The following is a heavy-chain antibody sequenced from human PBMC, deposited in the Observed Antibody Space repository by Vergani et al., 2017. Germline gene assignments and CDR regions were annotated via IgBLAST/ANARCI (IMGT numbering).Heavy chain of an antibody. V-gene: IGHV4-34*01. D-gene: IGHD3-3*01. CDR3: AGSGNKIDAFDI. J-gene: IGHJ3*02. Sequence: QVQLQQWGAGLLKPSETLSLTCAVYGGSFSGYYWSWIRQPPGKGLEWIGSIYYSGSTYYNPSLKSRVTISVDTSKNQFSLKLSSVTAADTAVYYCAGSGNKIDAFDIWGQGTMVTVSS. CDR1: GGSFSGYY. CDR2: IYYSGST.